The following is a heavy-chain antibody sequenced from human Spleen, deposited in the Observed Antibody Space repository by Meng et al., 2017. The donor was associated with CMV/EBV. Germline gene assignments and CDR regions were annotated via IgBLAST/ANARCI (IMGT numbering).Heavy chain of an antibody. CDR1: GFTFNDYY. CDR2: ISSSGSPI. D-gene: IGHD3-22*01. CDR3: ASLSYYYDSSGPPDY. J-gene: IGHJ4*02. Sequence: GESLKISCAASGFTFNDYYMSWIRQAPGKGLEWVSYISSSGSPIYYADSVKGRFTISRGNAKNSLYLQMNSLRAEDTAVYYCASLSYYYDSSGPPDYWGQGTLVTVSS. V-gene: IGHV3-11*04.